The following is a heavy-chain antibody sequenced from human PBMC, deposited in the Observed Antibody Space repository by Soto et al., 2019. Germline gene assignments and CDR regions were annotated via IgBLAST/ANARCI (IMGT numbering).Heavy chain of an antibody. CDR2: INANGGST. CDR1: GYIFIHYY. CDR3: VRSLLQGEF. J-gene: IGHJ4*02. V-gene: IGHV1-46*01. Sequence: QVQLVQSGAEVKKPGASVKVSCKASGYIFIHYYIHWVRQAPGQVLEWMVIINANGGSTNYAQKFQGRVTVTSDTCTSTVSMELNRLVSDDSALYFCVRSLLQGEFWGQGTLVTVSS. D-gene: IGHD3-16*01.